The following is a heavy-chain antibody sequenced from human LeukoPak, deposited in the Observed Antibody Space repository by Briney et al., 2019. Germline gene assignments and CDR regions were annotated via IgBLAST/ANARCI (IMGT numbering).Heavy chain of an antibody. D-gene: IGHD6-13*01. J-gene: IGHJ4*02. CDR3: ARDRVSAAGIPNFDY. V-gene: IGHV1-69*06. CDR1: GGTFSSYA. CDR2: IIPIFGTA. Sequence: SVKVSCKASGGTFSSYAISWVRQAPGQGLEWMGGIIPIFGTANYAQKFQGRVTITADKSTSTAYMELSSLRSEDTAVYYCARDRVSAAGIPNFDYWGQGTLVTVSS.